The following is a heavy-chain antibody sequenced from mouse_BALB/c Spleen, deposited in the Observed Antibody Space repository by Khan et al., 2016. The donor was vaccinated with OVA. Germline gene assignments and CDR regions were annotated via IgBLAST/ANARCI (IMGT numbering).Heavy chain of an antibody. CDR1: GFTFSTYG. V-gene: IGHV5-6*01. CDR3: ARLAYYYDSEGFAY. Sequence: EVELVESGGDLVKPEGSLKLSCAASGFTFSTYGMSWVRQTPDKRLEWVATISSGGSYTYYPDSVQGRFTISRDHAKNTRYLKMSSLKSEDTAMFYCARLAYYYDSEGFAYWGQGTLVTVSA. D-gene: IGHD1-1*01. J-gene: IGHJ3*01. CDR2: ISSGGSYT.